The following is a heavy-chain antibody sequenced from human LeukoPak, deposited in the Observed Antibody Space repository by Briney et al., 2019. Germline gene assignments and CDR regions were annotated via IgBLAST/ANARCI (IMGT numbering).Heavy chain of an antibody. Sequence: ASVKVSCKESGYTFINYAIHWVRQAPGQRLEWMGWINAYNGDTEYSQKFQGRVTITRDTSASTAYMELSTLRSEDTAVYYCARGSSSDWPLEYWGRGILVTVSS. D-gene: IGHD6-19*01. V-gene: IGHV1-3*01. J-gene: IGHJ4*02. CDR3: ARGSSSDWPLEY. CDR2: INAYNGDT. CDR1: GYTFINYA.